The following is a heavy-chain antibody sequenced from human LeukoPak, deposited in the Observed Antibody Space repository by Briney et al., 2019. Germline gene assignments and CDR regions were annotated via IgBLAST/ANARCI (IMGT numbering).Heavy chain of an antibody. CDR2: INWNGGST. Sequence: GGSLRLSCAASGFTFDDYGMSWVRQAPGKGLEWVSGINWNGGSTGYADSVKGRFTISRDNAKNSLYLQMNSLRAEDMALYYCAKGNLIAVAGNYFDYWGQGTLVTVPS. CDR1: GFTFDDYG. D-gene: IGHD6-19*01. CDR3: AKGNLIAVAGNYFDY. V-gene: IGHV3-20*04. J-gene: IGHJ4*02.